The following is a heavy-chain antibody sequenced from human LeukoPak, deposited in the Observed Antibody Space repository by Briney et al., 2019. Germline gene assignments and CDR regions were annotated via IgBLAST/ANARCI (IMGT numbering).Heavy chain of an antibody. D-gene: IGHD5-18*01. V-gene: IGHV1-2*02. CDR1: GYTFTGYY. CDR3: ARGYGNGGFDY. CDR2: INPNSGGT. J-gene: IGHJ4*02. Sequence: GASVKVSCKASGYTFTGYYMHWVRQAPGQGLEWMGWINPNSGGTNYAQKFQGRVTMTRNTSISTAYMELSSLRSEDTAVYYCARGYGNGGFDYWGQGTLVTVSS.